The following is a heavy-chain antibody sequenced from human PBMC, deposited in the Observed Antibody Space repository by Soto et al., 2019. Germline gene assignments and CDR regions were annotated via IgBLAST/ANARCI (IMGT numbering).Heavy chain of an antibody. CDR3: VRGGYSSSGERLDP. CDR2: ISHDGVNK. Sequence: VQLVESGGGVIHPGKSLRLSCAASGSTFPNYPMHWVRQTPDNGLEWVAVISHDGVNKNSADSVKGRFTISRDNSRNTLYLQMDSLRVEDTAMYYCVRGGYSSSGERLDPWGQGTLVTVSS. D-gene: IGHD6-19*01. V-gene: IGHV3-30-3*01. J-gene: IGHJ5*02. CDR1: GSTFPNYP.